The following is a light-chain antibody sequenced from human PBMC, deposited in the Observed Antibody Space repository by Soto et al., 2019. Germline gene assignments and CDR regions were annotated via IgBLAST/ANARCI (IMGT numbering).Light chain of an antibody. CDR3: PSYTSSSTYV. CDR2: DLI. J-gene: IGLJ1*01. CDR1: ISDVVVYDY. V-gene: IGLV2-14*03. Sequence: QSVLTQPASVSGSPGQSIAISFTVTISDVVVYDYVSFYQHDPFKAPKVMIYDLIYLPSLFSNRFSVSKSGNTASLTISGXQAEDEDDYDCPSYTSSSTYVFATGTKVTVL.